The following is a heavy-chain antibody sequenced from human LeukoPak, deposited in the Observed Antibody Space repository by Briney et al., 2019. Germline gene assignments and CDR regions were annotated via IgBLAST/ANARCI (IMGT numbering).Heavy chain of an antibody. D-gene: IGHD3-16*02. V-gene: IGHV1-69*01. CDR2: IIPIFGTA. J-gene: IGHJ4*02. Sequence: SVTVSCKASGGTFSSYAISWVRQAPGQGLEWMGGIIPIFGTANYAQKFQGRVTITADESTSTAYMELSSLRSEDTAVYYCARGRRDYVWGSYRYTGYFDYWGQGTLVTVSS. CDR3: ARGRRDYVWGSYRYTGYFDY. CDR1: GGTFSSYA.